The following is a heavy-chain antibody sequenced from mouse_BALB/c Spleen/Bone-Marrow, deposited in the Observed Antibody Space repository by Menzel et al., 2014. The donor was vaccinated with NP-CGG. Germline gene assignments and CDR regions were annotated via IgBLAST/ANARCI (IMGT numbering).Heavy chain of an antibody. V-gene: IGHV1S22*01. D-gene: IGHD1-2*01. Sequence: LQQSGSELVRPGASVKLSCKASGYTFTSYWMHWVKQRPGQGLEWIGNIYPGSGSTNYDEKFKSKATLTVDTSSSTAYMQLSSLTSEDSAVYYCTPRLRYWGQGTTLIVSS. CDR1: GYTFTSYW. CDR2: IYPGSGST. J-gene: IGHJ2*01. CDR3: TPRLRY.